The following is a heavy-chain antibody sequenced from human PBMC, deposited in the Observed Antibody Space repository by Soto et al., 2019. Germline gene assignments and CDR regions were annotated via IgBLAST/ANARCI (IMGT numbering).Heavy chain of an antibody. V-gene: IGHV3-33*01. Sequence: GGSLRLSCAASGFTFSSYGMHWVRQAPGKGLEWVAVIWYDGSNKYYADSVKGRFTISRDNSKNTLYLQMNSLRAEDTAVYYCARVRDFWSGYYTFYYYYGMDVWGQGTTVTVSS. CDR2: IWYDGSNK. J-gene: IGHJ6*02. CDR1: GFTFSSYG. D-gene: IGHD3-3*01. CDR3: ARVRDFWSGYYTFYYYYGMDV.